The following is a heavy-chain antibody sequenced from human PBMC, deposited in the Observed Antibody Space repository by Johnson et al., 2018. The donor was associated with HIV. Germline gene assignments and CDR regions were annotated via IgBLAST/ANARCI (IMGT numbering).Heavy chain of an antibody. Sequence: VLLLESGGGVVRPGGSLRLSCAASGFTFDDYGMSWVRQAPGKGLEWVSGINWNGGRTGHADSVKGRFTISRDNAKNSLSLQLNSRRAEDTALYYCARDRPIAEACHDAFDIWGQVTMVTVSS. CDR2: INWNGGRT. D-gene: IGHD6-13*01. J-gene: IGHJ3*02. CDR1: GFTFDDYG. V-gene: IGHV3-20*04. CDR3: ARDRPIAEACHDAFDI.